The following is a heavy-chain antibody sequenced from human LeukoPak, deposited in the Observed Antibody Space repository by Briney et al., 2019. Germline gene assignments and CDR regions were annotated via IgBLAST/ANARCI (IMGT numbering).Heavy chain of an antibody. CDR1: GFTFSSFA. V-gene: IGHV3-30-3*01. CDR2: ISYDGSNK. CDR3: ARDQMISAAGLDY. J-gene: IGHJ4*02. Sequence: GGSLILSCTASGFTFSSFAMHWVRQAPGKGLEWVAVISYDGSNKYFADSVRGRFTISRDNSKNTRFLQMNSLRAEDTAVYYCARDQMISAAGLDYWGQGTLVTV. D-gene: IGHD6-13*01.